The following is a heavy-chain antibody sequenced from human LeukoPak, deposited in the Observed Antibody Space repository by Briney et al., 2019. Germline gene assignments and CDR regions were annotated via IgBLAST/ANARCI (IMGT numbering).Heavy chain of an antibody. J-gene: IGHJ4*02. Sequence: GGSLRLSCAASGFTVSGNYMSWVRQAPGKGLEWISLIYSGGDTYYPGSVRGRFTISRDNSKNTLYLQMNSLRAEDTAVYYCARGPPACSTNCYGYLDYWGQGTLVTVSS. CDR3: ARGPPACSTNCYGYLDY. D-gene: IGHD2-2*01. CDR2: IYSGGDT. V-gene: IGHV3-53*01. CDR1: GFTVSGNY.